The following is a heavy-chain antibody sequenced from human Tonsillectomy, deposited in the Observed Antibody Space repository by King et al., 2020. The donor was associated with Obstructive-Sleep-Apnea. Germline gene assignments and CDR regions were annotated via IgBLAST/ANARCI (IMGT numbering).Heavy chain of an antibody. CDR2: ISYDGSNK. D-gene: IGHD2-2*01. J-gene: IGHJ4*02. Sequence: VQLVESGGGVVQPGRSLRLSCAASGFTFSSYGMHWVRQAPGKGLEWVAVISYDGSNKYYADSVKGRFTISRDNCKNTLYLQMNSLRAEDTAVYYCAKDSYCSSTSCYGADYWGQGTLVTVSS. CDR3: AKDSYCSSTSCYGADY. CDR1: GFTFSSYG. V-gene: IGHV3-30*18.